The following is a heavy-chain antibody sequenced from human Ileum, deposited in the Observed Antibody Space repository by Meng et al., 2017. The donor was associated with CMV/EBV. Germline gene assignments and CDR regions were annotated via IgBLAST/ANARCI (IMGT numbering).Heavy chain of an antibody. CDR2: ITWNSGYI. Sequence: SLKISCTTSGFIFNDYGMHWVRQAPGKGLEWVSSITWNSGYIGYADSVRGRFTMSRDNAKNSLYLQMNSLRAEDTAFYYCAKGTGGSWPRYPDYWGQGTVVTVSS. V-gene: IGHV3-9*01. CDR1: GFIFNDYG. D-gene: IGHD2-15*01. CDR3: AKGTGGSWPRYPDY. J-gene: IGHJ4*02.